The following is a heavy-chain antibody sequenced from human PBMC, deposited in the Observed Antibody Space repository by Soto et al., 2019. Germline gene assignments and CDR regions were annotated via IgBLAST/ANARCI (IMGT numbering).Heavy chain of an antibody. CDR3: ARAAPFWSGYQNWFDP. CDR1: GFTFSSYS. V-gene: IGHV3-48*01. CDR2: ISSSSSTK. J-gene: IGHJ5*02. Sequence: GSLRLSCAASGFTFSSYSMNWVRQAPGKGLEWVSYISSSSSTKYYADSVQSRFTISRNNAKNSLYLQKKSLRAEDTAVYYCARAAPFWSGYQNWFDPWGQGTLVTVSS. D-gene: IGHD3-3*01.